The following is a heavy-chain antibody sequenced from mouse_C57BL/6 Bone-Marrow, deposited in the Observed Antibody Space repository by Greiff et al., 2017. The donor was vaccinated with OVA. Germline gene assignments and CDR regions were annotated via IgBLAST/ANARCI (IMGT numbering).Heavy chain of an antibody. V-gene: IGHV1-55*01. CDR1: GYTFTSYW. J-gene: IGHJ2*01. CDR3: ARTDY. CDR2: IYPGSGST. Sequence: QVQLQQPGAELVKPGASVKMSCKASGYTFTSYWITWVKQRPGQGLEWIGDIYPGSGSTNYNEKFKSQATLTVDTSSSTAYLQLSSLTSEESTFYYCARTDYWGKGTTLTVSS.